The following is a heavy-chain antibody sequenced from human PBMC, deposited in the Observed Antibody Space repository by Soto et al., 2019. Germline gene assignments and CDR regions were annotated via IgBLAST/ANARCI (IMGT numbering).Heavy chain of an antibody. V-gene: IGHV5-51*01. CDR2: IYPGDSDT. D-gene: IGHD6-6*01. J-gene: IGHJ4*02. CDR3: AGSSIAARVFDY. CDR1: GYSFASFW. Sequence: PGESLKISCQGSGYSFASFWIGLVRQIPGKGLEWMGIIYPGDSDTRYSPSFQGQVTISADKSISTAYLQWSSLKASDTAMYYCAGSSIAARVFDYWGQGTLVTVSS.